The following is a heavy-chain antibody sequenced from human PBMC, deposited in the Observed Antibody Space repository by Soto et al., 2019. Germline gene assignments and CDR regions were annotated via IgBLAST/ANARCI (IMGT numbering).Heavy chain of an antibody. V-gene: IGHV4-31*03. CDR2: SYYSGNT. CDR1: CDSIMRASYY. D-gene: IGHD1-26*01. J-gene: IGHJ4*02. CDR3: AREFDSGKFYAFDS. Sequence: QVHLQESGPGLVKPSQSLSLTCTVSCDSIMRASYYWNWILQHPGKGLEWIGYSYYSGNTAYNPSLKTRVTIAPDTSKNQFSLNLSSVSAEDTAVYYCAREFDSGKFYAFDSWGQGTQVTVSS.